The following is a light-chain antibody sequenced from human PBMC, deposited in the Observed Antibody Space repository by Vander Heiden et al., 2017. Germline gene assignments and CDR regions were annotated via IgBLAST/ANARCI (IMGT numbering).Light chain of an antibody. Sequence: YELTQPPSVSVSPGQTARITCSGDALPKQYAYWYQQKPGQAPVLVIYKDSERPSGIPERFSGSSSGTTVTLTISGVQAEDEADYYCQSADSSGTTEVFGTGTKVTVL. V-gene: IGLV3-25*03. CDR2: KDS. CDR1: ALPKQY. CDR3: QSADSSGTTEV. J-gene: IGLJ1*01.